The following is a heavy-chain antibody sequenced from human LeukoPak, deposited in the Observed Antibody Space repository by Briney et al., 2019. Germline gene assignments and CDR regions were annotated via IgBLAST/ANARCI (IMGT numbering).Heavy chain of an antibody. CDR3: ASLDPDADISEN. J-gene: IGHJ4*02. CDR2: IWYDGSNK. V-gene: IGHV3-33*01. CDR1: GFTFSSYG. D-gene: IGHD3-9*01. Sequence: GRSLRLSCAASGFTFSSYGMHWVRQAPGKGLEWVAVIWYDGSNKYYADSVKGRFTISRDNAKNSLYLQMNSLRAEDTAVYYCASLDPDADISENWGQGTLVTVSS.